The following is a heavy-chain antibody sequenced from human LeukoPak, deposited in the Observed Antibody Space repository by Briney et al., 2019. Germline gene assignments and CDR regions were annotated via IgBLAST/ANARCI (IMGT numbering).Heavy chain of an antibody. Sequence: GGSLRLSCAASGFTFSSFEMNWVRQDPGKGLEWISYISTSGASTYYADSVKGRFTVSRDNAKNLMYLRMDTLRAEDTAVYYCARERGYDYGYSGYYDQWGQGILVTVSS. J-gene: IGHJ4*02. CDR1: GFTFSSFE. CDR3: ARERGYDYGYSGYYDQ. V-gene: IGHV3-48*03. CDR2: ISTSGAST. D-gene: IGHD5-12*01.